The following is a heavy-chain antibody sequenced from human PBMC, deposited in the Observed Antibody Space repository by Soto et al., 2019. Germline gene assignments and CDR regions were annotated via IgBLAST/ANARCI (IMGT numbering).Heavy chain of an antibody. D-gene: IGHD3-16*01. J-gene: IGHJ5*02. V-gene: IGHV4-61*08. CDR1: GDSVSIGDYY. Sequence: SETLSLTCTVSGDSVSIGDYYWTFIRQPPGKGLEWVGHIYFSGRTNYIPSLESRVTISLDTSKNQFSLKLTSVTAADTAVYYCARVPIDTYMIYWSDPWGQGTLVTVSS. CDR3: ARVPIDTYMIYWSDP. CDR2: IYFSGRT.